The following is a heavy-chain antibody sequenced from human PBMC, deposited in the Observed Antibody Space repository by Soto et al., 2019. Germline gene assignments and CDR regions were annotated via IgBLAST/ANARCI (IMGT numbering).Heavy chain of an antibody. CDR2: INPNSGGT. V-gene: IGHV1-2*04. CDR1: GYTFTGYY. J-gene: IGHJ6*02. Sequence: ASVKVSCTASGYTFTGYYMHWVRQAPGQGLEWMGWINPNSGGTNYAQKFQGWVTMTRDTSISTAYMELSRLRSDDTAVYYCARGGSSGWHLYSYGMDVWGQGTTVPVSS. D-gene: IGHD6-19*01. CDR3: ARGGSSGWHLYSYGMDV.